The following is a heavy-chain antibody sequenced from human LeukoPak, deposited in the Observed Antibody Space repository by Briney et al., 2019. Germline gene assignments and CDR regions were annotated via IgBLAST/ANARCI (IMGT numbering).Heavy chain of an antibody. J-gene: IGHJ4*02. CDR1: GGSISSYY. V-gene: IGHV4-59*01. CDR2: IYYSGST. D-gene: IGHD2-2*01. Sequence: SETLSLTCTVSGGSISSYYWSWIRQPPGKGLEWIGYIYYSGSTNYSPSLKSRVTISVDTSKNQFSLKLSSVTAADTAVYYCAVGYCSSTSCSDPYYFDYWGQGTLVTVSS. CDR3: AVGYCSSTSCSDPYYFDY.